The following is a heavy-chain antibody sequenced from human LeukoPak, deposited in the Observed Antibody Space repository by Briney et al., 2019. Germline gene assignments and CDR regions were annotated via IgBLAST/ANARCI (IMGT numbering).Heavy chain of an antibody. CDR2: IYSGGST. CDR1: GFTVSSNY. J-gene: IGHJ4*02. V-gene: IGHV3-66*01. CDR3: ARSYSSGCFDY. D-gene: IGHD6-19*01. Sequence: GGSLRLSCAASGFTVSSNYMSWVPQAPGKGLEWVSVIYSGGSTYYADSVKGRFTISRDNSKNTLYLQMNSLRAEDTAVYYCARSYSSGCFDYWGQGTLVPVSS.